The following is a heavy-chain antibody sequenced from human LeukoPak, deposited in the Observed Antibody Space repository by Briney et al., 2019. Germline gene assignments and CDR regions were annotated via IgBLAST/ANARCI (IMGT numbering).Heavy chain of an antibody. Sequence: PGGSLRLSCAASGFTFSSYGMHWVRQAPGKGLEWVAVIWYDGSNKYYADSVKGRFTISRDNSKNTLYLQMNSLRLEDTAVYYCAREKEVGFGETNGYWGQGSLVTVSS. CDR2: IWYDGSNK. CDR3: AREKEVGFGETNGY. V-gene: IGHV3-33*01. J-gene: IGHJ4*02. CDR1: GFTFSSYG. D-gene: IGHD1-26*01.